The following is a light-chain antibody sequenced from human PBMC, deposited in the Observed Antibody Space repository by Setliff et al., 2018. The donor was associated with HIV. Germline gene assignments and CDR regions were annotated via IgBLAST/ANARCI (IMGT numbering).Light chain of an antibody. V-gene: IGLV1-51*01. CDR2: ENN. J-gene: IGLJ1*01. CDR1: SSNIANNY. Sequence: QSVLTQPPSVSAAPGQRVTISCSGSSSNIANNYVSWYQQLPGTAPKLLIYENNKRPSGIPDRFSGSQSGASATLGITGLQTGDEADYYCGTWDTSLSAAVFGTGTKVTVL. CDR3: GTWDTSLSAAV.